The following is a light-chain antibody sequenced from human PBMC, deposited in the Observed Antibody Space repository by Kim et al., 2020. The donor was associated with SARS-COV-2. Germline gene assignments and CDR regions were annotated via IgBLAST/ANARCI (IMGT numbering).Light chain of an antibody. CDR3: HQYYTTPFT. CDR1: QNLLYTSNKKNN. Sequence: ATINCKSSQNLLYTSNKKNNLTWYQQKPGQAPKLLIYWESIRESGVPDRFSGSGSGTDFTLTISSLQAEDVAVYYCHQYYTTPFTFGPGTKVDIK. J-gene: IGKJ3*01. V-gene: IGKV4-1*01. CDR2: WES.